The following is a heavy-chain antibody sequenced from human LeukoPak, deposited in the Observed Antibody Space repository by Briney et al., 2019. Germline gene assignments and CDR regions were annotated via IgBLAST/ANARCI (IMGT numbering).Heavy chain of an antibody. Sequence: SETLSLTCTVSGGSISSYYWSWIRQPPGKGLEWIGYIYYSGSTNYNPSLKSRVTISVDTSKNQFSLKLSSVTAADTAVYYCAREYSYSGYEIFDYWGQGTLVTVSS. J-gene: IGHJ4*02. D-gene: IGHD5-12*01. CDR2: IYYSGST. V-gene: IGHV4-59*12. CDR1: GGSISSYY. CDR3: AREYSYSGYEIFDY.